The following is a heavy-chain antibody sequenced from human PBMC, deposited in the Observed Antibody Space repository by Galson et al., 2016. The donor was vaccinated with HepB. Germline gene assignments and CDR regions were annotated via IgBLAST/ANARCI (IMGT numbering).Heavy chain of an antibody. CDR3: AKTPIYYSPNNWFDP. CDR2: ISGSGGST. V-gene: IGHV3-23*01. Sequence: SLRLSCAASEFTFSNYGMSWVRQAPGKGLDWVSSISGSGGSTYYADSVKGRFTISRDNSKSTLSLQMNRLKTDDTAVYYCAKTPIYYSPNNWFDPWGQGTLVTVSS. J-gene: IGHJ5*02. CDR1: EFTFSNYG. D-gene: IGHD2-15*01.